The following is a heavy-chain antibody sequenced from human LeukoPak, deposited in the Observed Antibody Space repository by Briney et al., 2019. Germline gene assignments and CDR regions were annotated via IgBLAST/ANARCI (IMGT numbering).Heavy chain of an antibody. CDR1: GFTFSSYG. J-gene: IGHJ4*02. V-gene: IGHV3-30*02. Sequence: GGSLRLSCAASGFTFSSYGMHWVRQAPGKGLEWVAFIRYDGSNKYYADSVKGRFTISRDNSKNTPYLQMYSLRAEDTAVYYCAKVFPCSSTSCYPFDYWGQGTLVTVSS. CDR3: AKVFPCSSTSCYPFDY. CDR2: IRYDGSNK. D-gene: IGHD2-2*01.